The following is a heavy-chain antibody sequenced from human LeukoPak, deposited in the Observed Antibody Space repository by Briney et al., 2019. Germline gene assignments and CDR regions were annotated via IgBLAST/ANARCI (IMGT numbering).Heavy chain of an antibody. Sequence: GGSLRLSCAASGLTFSNNAMNWVRQAPGKGLEWVSVITGDGGTTDYADSVKGRFTISRDNSKNTLYLQMNSLRTEDTATYYCAKGWSGYFRSPFDIWGHGTMVIVSS. CDR1: GLTFSNNA. D-gene: IGHD3-3*01. CDR2: ITGDGGTT. CDR3: AKGWSGYFRSPFDI. V-gene: IGHV3-23*01. J-gene: IGHJ3*02.